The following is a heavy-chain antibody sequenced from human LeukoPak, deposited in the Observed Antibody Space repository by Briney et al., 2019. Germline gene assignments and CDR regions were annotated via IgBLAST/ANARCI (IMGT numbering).Heavy chain of an antibody. CDR2: IYYSGST. V-gene: IGHV4-39*01. CDR1: GGSISSSSCY. CDR3: ARQQYSYRKMPGYYFDY. J-gene: IGHJ4*02. D-gene: IGHD5-18*01. Sequence: PSETLSLTCTVSGGSISSSSCYWGWIRQPPGKGLEWIGSIYYSGSTYYNPSLKSRVTISVDTSKNQFSLKLSSVTAADTAVYYCARQQYSYRKMPGYYFDYWGQGTLVTVSS.